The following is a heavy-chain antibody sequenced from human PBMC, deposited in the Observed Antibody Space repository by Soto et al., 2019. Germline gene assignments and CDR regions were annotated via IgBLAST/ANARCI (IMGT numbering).Heavy chain of an antibody. CDR1: GYQXTSYY. CDR2: INPNSCGT. V-gene: IGHV1-2*04. Sequence: KMSFEASGYQXTSYYMYLVRQAPEQSLEWMGWINPNSCGTNYAQKFQGWDTITRDTPISTAYMELSRQRSDDPAVYYCSTDWGSIAARDYYYYGMDVCGQGTTGTVSS. CDR3: STDWGSIAARDYYYYGMDV. J-gene: IGHJ6*02. D-gene: IGHD6-6*01.